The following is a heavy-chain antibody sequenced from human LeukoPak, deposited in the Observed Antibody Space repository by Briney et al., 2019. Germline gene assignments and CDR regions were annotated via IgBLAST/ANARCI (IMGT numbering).Heavy chain of an antibody. D-gene: IGHD3-16*01. CDR3: AGESPRSYGLTGFAFDI. J-gene: IGHJ3*02. CDR2: IYYSGST. Sequence: KPSETLSLTCTVSGGSISSGDYYWSWIRQPPGKGLEWIGYIYYSGSTYYNPSLKSRVTISVDTSKNQFALKVRSVTAADTAVYYCAGESPRSYGLTGFAFDIWGQGTMVTVSS. V-gene: IGHV4-30-4*01. CDR1: GGSISSGDYY.